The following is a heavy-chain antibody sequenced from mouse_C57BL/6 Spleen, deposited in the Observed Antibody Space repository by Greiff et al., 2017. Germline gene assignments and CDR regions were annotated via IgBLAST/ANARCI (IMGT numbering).Heavy chain of an antibody. CDR3: TVGFDY. CDR1: GFTFSNYW. Sequence: EVKVEESGGGLVQPGGSMKLSCVASGFTFSNYWMNWVRQSPGKGLEWVAEIRFKSDNYATNYAESRKGRFTISRDDSKSSVYLQMTNLRAEDTGIYYCTVGFDYWGQGTTLTVSS. CDR2: IRFKSDNYAT. V-gene: IGHV6-3*01. J-gene: IGHJ2*01.